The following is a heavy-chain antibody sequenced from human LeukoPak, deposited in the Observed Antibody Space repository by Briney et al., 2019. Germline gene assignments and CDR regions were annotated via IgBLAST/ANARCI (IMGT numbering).Heavy chain of an antibody. CDR1: GFAFSSYA. D-gene: IGHD2-8*01. CDR3: AKNGVNYWYFDL. CDR2: ISGSGGGT. J-gene: IGHJ2*01. Sequence: GGSLRLSCAASGFAFSSYAMSWVRQAPGKGLEWVSGISGSGGGTYNADSVKGRFTISRDNSKNTLYLQMNSLRAEDTAVYYCAKNGVNYWYFDLWGRGTLVTVSS. V-gene: IGHV3-23*01.